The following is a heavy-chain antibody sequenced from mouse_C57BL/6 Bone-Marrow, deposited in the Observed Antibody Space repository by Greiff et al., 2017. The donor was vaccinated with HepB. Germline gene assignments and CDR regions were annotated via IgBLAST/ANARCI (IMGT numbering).Heavy chain of an antibody. CDR2: INPYNGGT. V-gene: IGHV1-19*01. Sequence: VQLQQSGPVLVKPGASVKMSCKASGYTFTDYYMNWVKQSHGKSLEWIGVINPYNGGTSYNQKFKGKATLTVDKSSSTAYMELNSLTSEDSAVYYCAREGEKLFAYWGQGTLVTVSA. CDR3: AREGEKLFAY. CDR1: GYTFTDYY. J-gene: IGHJ3*01.